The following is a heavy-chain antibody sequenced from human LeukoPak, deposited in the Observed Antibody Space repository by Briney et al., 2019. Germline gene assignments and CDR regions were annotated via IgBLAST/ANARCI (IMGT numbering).Heavy chain of an antibody. V-gene: IGHV4-34*01. CDR1: GGSFSGYY. J-gene: IGHJ6*03. Sequence: PSETLYLTCAVYGGSFSGYYWSWIRQPPGKGLEWIGEINHSGSTNYNPSLKSRVTISVDTSKNQFSLKLSSVTAADTAVYYCARGSRYCTNGVCYNLYYYYYMDVWGKGTTVTVSS. D-gene: IGHD2-8*01. CDR2: INHSGST. CDR3: ARGSRYCTNGVCYNLYYYYYMDV.